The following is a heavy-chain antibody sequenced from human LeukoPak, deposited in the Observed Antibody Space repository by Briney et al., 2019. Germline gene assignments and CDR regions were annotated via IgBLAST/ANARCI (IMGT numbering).Heavy chain of an antibody. D-gene: IGHD2-15*01. CDR1: GFTVSSKY. J-gene: IGHJ3*02. Sequence: GGSLRLSCAASGFTVSSKYMSWVRQAPGKGLEWVSVIYSGGSKDYADSVKGRFTISRDNSKNTLYLQMNSLRAEDTAVYYCAREGVAAKDAFDIWGRGTMVTVSS. CDR2: IYSGGSK. V-gene: IGHV3-53*01. CDR3: AREGVAAKDAFDI.